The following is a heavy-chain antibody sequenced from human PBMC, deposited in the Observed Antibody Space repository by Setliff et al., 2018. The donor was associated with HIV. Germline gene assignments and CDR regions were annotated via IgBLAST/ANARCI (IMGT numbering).Heavy chain of an antibody. V-gene: IGHV3-73*01. CDR3: TRHSTDPWSLLDY. CDR1: GFTFSGSA. D-gene: IGHD1-1*01. J-gene: IGHJ4*02. CDR2: IRSKGYGSAT. Sequence: GASLKISCAASGFTFSGSAMHWVRQASGKGLEWVGRIRSKGYGSATAYAASVKGRFTISRDDSKNTAYLQMDSLKTEDTAVYYCTRHSTDPWSLLDYWGQGTLVTVSS.